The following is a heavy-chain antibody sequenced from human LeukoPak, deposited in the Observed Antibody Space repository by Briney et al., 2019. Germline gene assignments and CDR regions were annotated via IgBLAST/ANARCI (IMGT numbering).Heavy chain of an antibody. CDR1: GGSISSGGYS. CDR2: IYYSGST. D-gene: IGHD3-22*01. CDR3: ARGRYYYDSSGYYVFDY. Sequence: PSETLSLTCAVSGGSISSGGYSWSWIRQPPGKGLEWIGYIYYSGSTYYNPSLKSRVTISVDTSKNQFSLKLSSVTAADTAVYYCARGRYYYDSSGYYVFDYWGQGTLVTVSS. V-gene: IGHV4-30-4*07. J-gene: IGHJ4*02.